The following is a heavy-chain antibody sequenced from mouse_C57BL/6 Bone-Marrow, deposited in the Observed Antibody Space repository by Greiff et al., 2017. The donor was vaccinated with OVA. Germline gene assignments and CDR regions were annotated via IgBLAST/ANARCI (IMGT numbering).Heavy chain of an antibody. CDR2: INPGSGGT. CDR1: GYAFTNYL. J-gene: IGHJ2*01. V-gene: IGHV1-54*01. D-gene: IGHD3-1*01. Sequence: QVQLKQSGAELVRPGTSVKVSCKASGYAFTNYLIEWVKQRPGQGLEWIGVINPGSGGTNYNEKFKGKATLTADKSSSTAYMQLSSLTSEDSAVYFCARDGLRSYFDYWGQGTTLTVSS. CDR3: ARDGLRSYFDY.